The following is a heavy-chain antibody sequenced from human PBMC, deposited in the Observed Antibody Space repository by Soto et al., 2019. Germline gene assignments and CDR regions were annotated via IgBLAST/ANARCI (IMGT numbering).Heavy chain of an antibody. J-gene: IGHJ6*02. CDR3: ATRHASITIFGVVINDYYYGMDV. V-gene: IGHV4-61*01. CDR2: VYYSGTT. D-gene: IGHD3-3*01. Sequence: KPSETLSLTCSVSGGSVSNKTYYWSWIRQPPGKRLEWIGYVYYSGTTNYNPSLKSRVTISVDLSKNQFSLKLSSVTAADTAVYYCATRHASITIFGVVINDYYYGMDVWGQGTTVTVSS. CDR1: GGSVSNKTYY.